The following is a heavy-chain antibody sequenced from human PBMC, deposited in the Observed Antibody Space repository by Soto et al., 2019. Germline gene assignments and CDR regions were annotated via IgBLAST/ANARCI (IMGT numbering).Heavy chain of an antibody. J-gene: IGHJ4*02. CDR1: GYTFTSYG. CDR2: ISAHNGNT. D-gene: IGHD1-1*01. CDR3: ARGRYGDY. Sequence: QVNLVQSGAEVKKPGASVKVSCKASGYTFTSYGITWVRQAPGQGLEWMGWISAHNGNTDYAQKLQGRVIMTRDTSTSTAYMELRSLISDETAVYYFARGRYGDYWGQGALVTVSS. V-gene: IGHV1-18*01.